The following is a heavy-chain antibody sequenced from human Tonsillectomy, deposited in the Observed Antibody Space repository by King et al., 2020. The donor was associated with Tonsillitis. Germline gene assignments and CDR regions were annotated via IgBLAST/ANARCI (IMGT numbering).Heavy chain of an antibody. Sequence: QLQESGPGLVKPSETLSLTCTVSGGSISSYYWSWIRQPPGKGLEWIGYIYYSGSTNYNPSLKSRVTISVETSKNQFSLKLSSVTAADTAVYYCARGTTNDYVWGSYLELFDYWGQGTLVTVSS. CDR2: IYYSGST. V-gene: IGHV4-59*08. J-gene: IGHJ4*02. D-gene: IGHD3-16*02. CDR1: GGSISSYY. CDR3: ARGTTNDYVWGSYLELFDY.